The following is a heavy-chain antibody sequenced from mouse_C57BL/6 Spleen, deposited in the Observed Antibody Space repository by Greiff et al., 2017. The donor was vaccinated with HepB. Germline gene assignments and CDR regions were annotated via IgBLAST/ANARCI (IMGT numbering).Heavy chain of an antibody. CDR1: GYTFTSYW. D-gene: IGHD3-1*01. CDR3: ARSGLSAWFAY. Sequence: QVQLQQPGAELVKPGASVKLSCKASGYTFTSYWMHWVKQRPGRGLEWIGRIDPNSGGTKYNEKFKSKATLTVDKPSSTAYMQLSSLTSEDSAVYDCARSGLSAWFAYWGQGTLVTVSA. V-gene: IGHV1-72*01. J-gene: IGHJ3*01. CDR2: IDPNSGGT.